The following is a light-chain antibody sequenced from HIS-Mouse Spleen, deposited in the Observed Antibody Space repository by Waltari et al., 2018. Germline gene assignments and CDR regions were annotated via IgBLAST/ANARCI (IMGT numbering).Light chain of an antibody. Sequence: QSALTQPASVSGSPGQSITISCTGTSSDVGRYNLVSWYQQHPGKAPKLMIYEGSKGPSGVSNRCSGSKAGNTASLTISGLQAEDEADYYCCSYAGSSTVVFGGGTKLTVL. CDR1: SSDVGRYNL. CDR2: EGS. J-gene: IGLJ2*01. V-gene: IGLV2-23*01. CDR3: CSYAGSSTVV.